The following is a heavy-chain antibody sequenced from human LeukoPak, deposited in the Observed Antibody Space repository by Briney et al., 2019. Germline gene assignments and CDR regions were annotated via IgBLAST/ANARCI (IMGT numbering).Heavy chain of an antibody. CDR1: GFTFSSYW. CDR3: AREGRVSGYDFDC. V-gene: IGHV3-74*03. J-gene: IGHJ4*02. Sequence: GRSLRLSCAASGFTFSSYWMHWVRQAPGKGLVWVSRINSDGSSITYADSVKGRFTISRDNAKNTLYLQMNSLRVEDTAVHYCAREGRVSGYDFDCWGQGTLATVSS. CDR2: INSDGSSI. D-gene: IGHD5-12*01.